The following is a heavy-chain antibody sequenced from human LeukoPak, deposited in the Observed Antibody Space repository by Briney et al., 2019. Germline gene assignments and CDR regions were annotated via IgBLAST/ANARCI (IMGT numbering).Heavy chain of an antibody. D-gene: IGHD3-22*01. CDR3: ARTRDDSRGYHEGWFDP. CDR2: ISYDGSNK. Sequence: PGGSLRLSCAASGFTFSSYGMHWVRQAPGKGLEWVAVISYDGSNKYYADSVKGRFTISGDNSKNTLYLQMNSLRAEDTAVYYCARTRDDSRGYHEGWFDPWGQGTLVTVS. V-gene: IGHV3-30*03. CDR1: GFTFSSYG. J-gene: IGHJ5*02.